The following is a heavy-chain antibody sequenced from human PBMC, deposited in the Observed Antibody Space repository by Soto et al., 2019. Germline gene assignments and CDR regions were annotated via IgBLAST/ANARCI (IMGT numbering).Heavy chain of an antibody. CDR2: IYSDGTI. CDR1: GFIVSSDY. Sequence: EVQLVESGGGLIQPGGSLRLSCAASGFIVSSDYMNWVRQAPGKGLEWVSIIYSDGTIDYADSVKGRFTISRDNSKNTLSLQMNSLRVEDTAVYYCARGGARSGFNYWGQGTLVTVSS. J-gene: IGHJ4*02. CDR3: ARGGARSGFNY. D-gene: IGHD6-25*01. V-gene: IGHV3-53*01.